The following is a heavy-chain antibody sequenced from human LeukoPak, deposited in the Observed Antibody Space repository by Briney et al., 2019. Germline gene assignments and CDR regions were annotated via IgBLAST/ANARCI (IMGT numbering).Heavy chain of an antibody. CDR3: GRYGLSGNGYTSYFYYGMDF. J-gene: IGHJ6*02. D-gene: IGHD3/OR15-3a*01. Sequence: GESLKISCTAPGYSFSKYWIGWVRQTPGKGLEWMGLIYSDESLIRYSASFEAQVTISANNSINTAYLQRNSLKASHTAMYYCGRYGLSGNGYTSYFYYGMDFWGQGTVVPVS. V-gene: IGHV5-51*01. CDR1: GYSFSKYW. CDR2: IYSDESLI.